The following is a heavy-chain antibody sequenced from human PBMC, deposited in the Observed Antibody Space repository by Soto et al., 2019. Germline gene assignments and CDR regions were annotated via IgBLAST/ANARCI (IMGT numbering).Heavy chain of an antibody. V-gene: IGHV3-30*18. Sequence: LRLSCVASGFTFSNYAMHWVRQAPGKGLEWVAIISFDGSNVYYTDSLKGRSTISRDNSKNTLYLQVNSLRPDDTAVYFCAKDPRKVPRPSVPPPAYWGQGTLVTVSS. CDR2: ISFDGSNV. J-gene: IGHJ4*02. CDR3: AKDPRKVPRPSVPPPAY. D-gene: IGHD1-1*01. CDR1: GFTFSNYA.